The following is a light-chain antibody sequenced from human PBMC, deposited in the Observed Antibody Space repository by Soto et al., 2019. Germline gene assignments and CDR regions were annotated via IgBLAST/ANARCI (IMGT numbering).Light chain of an antibody. CDR2: LAS. V-gene: IGKV1-17*01. Sequence: DIQMTQSPSSLSASVGDTVTITCRASQHITNDCAWYQQKAGRAPKCLILLASRLQTGVPSRFSGSGSGTEFTLTISSLQPEDVAIYYCLHHNGYPPVFGQGTKVEIK. J-gene: IGKJ2*01. CDR3: LHHNGYPPV. CDR1: QHITND.